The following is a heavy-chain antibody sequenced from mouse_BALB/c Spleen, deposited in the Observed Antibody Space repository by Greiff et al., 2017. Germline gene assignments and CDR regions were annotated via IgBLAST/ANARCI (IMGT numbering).Heavy chain of an antibody. J-gene: IGHJ2*01. Sequence: EVKLMESGGGLVKPGGSLKLSCAASGFTFSSYAMSWVRQTPEKRLEWVATISSGGSYTYYPDSVKGRFTISRDNAKNTLYLQMSSLRSEDTAMYYCARHRDNYVDYWGQGTTLTVSS. CDR3: ARHRDNYVDY. CDR2: ISSGGSYT. V-gene: IGHV5-9-3*01. CDR1: GFTFSSYA.